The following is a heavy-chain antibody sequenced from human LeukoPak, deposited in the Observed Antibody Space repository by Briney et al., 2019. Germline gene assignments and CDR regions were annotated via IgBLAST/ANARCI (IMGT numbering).Heavy chain of an antibody. CDR1: GFTFSSYS. V-gene: IGHV3-21*01. J-gene: IGHJ5*02. Sequence: GGSLRLSCAASGFTFSSYSMNWVRQAPGKGLEWVSSISSSSSYIYYADSVKGRFTISRDNAKNSLYLQMNSLRAEDTAVYCCAPIRLGELSLSWGQGTLVTVSS. CDR2: ISSSSSYI. CDR3: APIRLGELSLS. D-gene: IGHD3-16*02.